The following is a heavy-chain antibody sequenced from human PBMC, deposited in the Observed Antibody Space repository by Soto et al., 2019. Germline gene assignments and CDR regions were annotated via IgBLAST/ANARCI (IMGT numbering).Heavy chain of an antibody. CDR1: GYTFTSYA. J-gene: IGHJ5*02. V-gene: IGHV1-3*01. CDR3: ASPFRYSSGWANWFDP. D-gene: IGHD6-19*01. CDR2: INAGNGNT. Sequence: ASVKVSCKASGYTFTSYAMHWVRQTPGQRLEWMGWINAGNGNTKYSQKFQSRVTITRDTSASTAYMELSSLRSEDTAVYYCASPFRYSSGWANWFDPWGQGTLVTVSS.